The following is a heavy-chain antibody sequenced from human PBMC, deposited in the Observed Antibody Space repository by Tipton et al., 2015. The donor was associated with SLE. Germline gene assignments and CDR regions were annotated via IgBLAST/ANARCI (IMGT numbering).Heavy chain of an antibody. D-gene: IGHD5-24*01. CDR3: ARLRRDGYNFDAFDI. V-gene: IGHV4-59*11. CDR1: GGSISSHY. CDR2: IYYSGST. J-gene: IGHJ3*02. Sequence: TLSLTCTVSGGSISSHYWSWIRQPPGKGLEWIGYIYYSGSTNYNPSLKSRVTISVDTSKNQFSLKLSSVTAADTAVYYCARLRRDGYNFDAFDIWGQGKIVTVSS.